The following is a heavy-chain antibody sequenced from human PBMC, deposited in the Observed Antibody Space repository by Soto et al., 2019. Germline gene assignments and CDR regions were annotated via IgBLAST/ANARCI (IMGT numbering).Heavy chain of an antibody. Sequence: EVQLVESGGGLVQPGGSLRLSCAASGFTFTNHWMHWVRQAPGKGLVWVSRINDDGSTTDYADYVKGRFTISRDNAKNTVYLQMNSLRAEDTALYYCARGAYRAYWFDPWGQGTLVTVSS. CDR2: INDDGSTT. D-gene: IGHD2-21*01. CDR3: ARGAYRAYWFDP. CDR1: GFTFTNHW. J-gene: IGHJ5*02. V-gene: IGHV3-74*01.